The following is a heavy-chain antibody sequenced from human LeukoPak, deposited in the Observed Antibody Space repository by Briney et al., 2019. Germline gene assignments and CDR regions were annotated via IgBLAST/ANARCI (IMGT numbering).Heavy chain of an antibody. CDR2: ISDYNGNT. V-gene: IGHV1-18*01. J-gene: IGHJ5*02. D-gene: IGHD4-11*01. Sequence: ASVKVSCKASGYTFTSYGISWVREAPGQGLEWMGWISDYNGNTNYAQKLQGRVTMTTDTSTSTAYMELRSLRSDDTAVYYCARDLYRDSLPVSWFDPWGQGTLVTVSS. CDR3: ARDLYRDSLPVSWFDP. CDR1: GYTFTSYG.